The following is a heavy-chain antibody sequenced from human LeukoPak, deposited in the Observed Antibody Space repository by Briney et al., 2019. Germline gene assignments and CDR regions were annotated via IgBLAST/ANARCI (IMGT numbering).Heavy chain of an antibody. Sequence: GGSLRLSCAASGFTATSTYMNWVRQAPGKGLEWVSVIYGGGTTYYADSVKDRFTISRDSSENTLYLQMNSLRADDTAVYYCARRWDFDYWGQGTLVTVSS. CDR3: ARRWDFDY. CDR1: GFTATSTY. J-gene: IGHJ4*02. CDR2: IYGGGTT. V-gene: IGHV3-66*01. D-gene: IGHD5-24*01.